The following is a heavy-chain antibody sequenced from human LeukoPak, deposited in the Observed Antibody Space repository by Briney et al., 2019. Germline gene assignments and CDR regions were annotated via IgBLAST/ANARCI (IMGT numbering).Heavy chain of an antibody. CDR1: GGSISRTSYY. Sequence: PSETLSLTCTVSGGSISRTSYYWTWIRQPPGKGLEWIGYIYYSGSTNSNPSLKSRVTISLDTSKNQFSLKLSSVTAADTAMYYCARQDGVLTGYPFDSWGQGTLVTVSS. J-gene: IGHJ4*02. D-gene: IGHD3-9*01. CDR3: ARQDGVLTGYPFDS. CDR2: IYYSGST. V-gene: IGHV4-61*01.